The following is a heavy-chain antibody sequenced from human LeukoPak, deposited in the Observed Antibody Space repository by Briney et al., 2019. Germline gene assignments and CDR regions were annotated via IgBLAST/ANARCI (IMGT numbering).Heavy chain of an antibody. CDR3: ASQVVFSFDP. CDR2: INHSGST. J-gene: IGHJ5*02. V-gene: IGHV4-34*01. D-gene: IGHD2-15*01. CDR1: GGSFSGYY. Sequence: NTSETLSLTCAVYGGSFSGYYWSWIRQPPGKGLEWIGEINHSGSTNYNPSLKSRVTISVDTSKNQLSLNLTSVTAADTAVYYCASQVVFSFDPWGQGILITVSS.